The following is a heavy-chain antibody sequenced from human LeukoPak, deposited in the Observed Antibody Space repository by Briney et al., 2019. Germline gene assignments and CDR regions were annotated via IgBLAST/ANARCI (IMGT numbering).Heavy chain of an antibody. CDR2: ISAYNGNT. CDR3: ATGYYDFWSGLNYYMDV. D-gene: IGHD3-3*01. CDR1: GYTFTSYG. Sequence: ASVKVSCKASGYTFTSYGISWVRQAPGQGLEWMGWISAYNGNTNYAQKLQGRVTMTTDTSTSTAYMELRSLRSDDTAVYYCATGYYDFWSGLNYYMDVWGKGTTVTVSS. V-gene: IGHV1-18*01. J-gene: IGHJ6*03.